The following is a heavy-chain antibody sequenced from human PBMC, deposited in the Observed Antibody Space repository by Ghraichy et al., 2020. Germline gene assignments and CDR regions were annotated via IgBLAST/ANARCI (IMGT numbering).Heavy chain of an antibody. D-gene: IGHD1-26*01. CDR3: PRGLGRGWFDP. J-gene: IGHJ5*02. CDR2: IYYSGST. V-gene: IGHV4-59*01. Sequence: SETLSLTCTVPGGSISSYYWSWIRQPPGKGLEWIGNIYYSGSTNYNPSLKSRVTISLDTSKNQFSLRLSSVTAADTAVYYCPRGLGRGWFDPWGQGTLVTVSS. CDR1: GGSISSYY.